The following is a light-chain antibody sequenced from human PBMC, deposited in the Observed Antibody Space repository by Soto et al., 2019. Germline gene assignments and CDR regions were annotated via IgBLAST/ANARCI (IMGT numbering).Light chain of an antibody. J-gene: IGLJ3*02. Sequence: QPVLTQPPSASGTPGQRVTISCSGSSSNIGRHNVYWYQQLPGRAPKLLIYRNDQRPSGVPDRFSGSKSDTSASLAISGLQSEDEADYYCAAWDDGLSGVFGGGTKLTVL. V-gene: IGLV1-47*01. CDR2: RND. CDR3: AAWDDGLSGV. CDR1: SSNIGRHN.